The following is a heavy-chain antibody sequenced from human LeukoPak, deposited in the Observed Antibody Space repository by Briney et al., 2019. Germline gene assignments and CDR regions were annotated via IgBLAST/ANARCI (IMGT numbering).Heavy chain of an antibody. CDR2: INWNGDNT. J-gene: IGHJ6*03. CDR3: VRGSLASGVVVYYYYYLDV. Sequence: GGSLRLSCAASGFTFDDYGMSWVRQSPGKGLEWISGINWNGDNTAYADSVKGRFTISRDNSKNTLYLQMNSLRAEDTAVYYCVRGSLASGVVVYYYYYLDVWGKGTTVTVSS. D-gene: IGHD3-3*01. V-gene: IGHV3-20*04. CDR1: GFTFDDYG.